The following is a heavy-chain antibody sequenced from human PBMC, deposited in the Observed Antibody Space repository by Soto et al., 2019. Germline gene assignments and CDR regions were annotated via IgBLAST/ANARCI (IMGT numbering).Heavy chain of an antibody. V-gene: IGHV3-15*07. CDR3: TTGTEILYGMDV. Sequence: PGGSLRLSCAASGFTFSNAWMNCVRQAPGKGLEWVGRIKSKTDGGTTDYAAPVKGRFTISRDDSKNTLYLQMNSLKTEDTAVYYCTTGTEILYGMDVWGQGTTVTVSS. D-gene: IGHD1-1*01. CDR2: IKSKTDGGTT. J-gene: IGHJ6*02. CDR1: GFTFSNAW.